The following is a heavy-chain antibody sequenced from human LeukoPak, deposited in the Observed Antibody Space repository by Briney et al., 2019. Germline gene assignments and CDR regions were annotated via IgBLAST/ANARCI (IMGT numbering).Heavy chain of an antibody. V-gene: IGHV3-7*01. CDR1: GFTFSSYW. D-gene: IGHD4-17*01. Sequence: GGSLRLSCAASGFTFSSYWMSWVRQAPGKGLEWVANIKQDESEKYYVDSVKGRFTISRDNAKNSLYLQMNSLRAEDTAVYYCARLLTTAIRWAWYFDLWGRGTLVTVSS. CDR2: IKQDESEK. J-gene: IGHJ2*01. CDR3: ARLLTTAIRWAWYFDL.